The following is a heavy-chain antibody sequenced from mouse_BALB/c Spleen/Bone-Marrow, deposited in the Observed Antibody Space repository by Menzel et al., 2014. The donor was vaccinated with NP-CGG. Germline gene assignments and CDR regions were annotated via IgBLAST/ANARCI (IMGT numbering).Heavy chain of an antibody. D-gene: IGHD2-12*01. J-gene: IGHJ1*01. CDR1: GFTFTDYY. CDR2: IRNKAKGYTT. CDR3: ARDINYDSYYWYFDV. V-gene: IGHV7-3*02. Sequence: EVQLVESGGGLVQPGGSLRLSCATSGFTFTDYYMSWVRQPPGQALEWLGFIRNKAKGYTTEYSASVKGRFTISRDNSLSFVYLQMNTLRAEDSATYYCARDINYDSYYWYFDVWGAGTTVTVSS.